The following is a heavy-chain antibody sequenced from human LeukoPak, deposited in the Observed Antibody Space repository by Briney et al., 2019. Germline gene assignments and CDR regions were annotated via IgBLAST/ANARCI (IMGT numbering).Heavy chain of an antibody. V-gene: IGHV4-34*01. Sequence: SETLSLTCAVYGGSFSGYYWSWIRQPPGKGLEWIGEINHSGSTNYNPSLKSRVTISVDTSKNQFSLKLSSVTAADTAVYYCASGKQLWYYYYYGMDVWGQGTTVTVSS. CDR1: GGSFSGYY. J-gene: IGHJ6*02. CDR2: INHSGST. D-gene: IGHD5-18*01. CDR3: ASGKQLWYYYYYGMDV.